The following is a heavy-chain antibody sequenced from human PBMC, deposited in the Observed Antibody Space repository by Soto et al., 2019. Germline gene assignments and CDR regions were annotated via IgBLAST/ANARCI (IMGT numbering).Heavy chain of an antibody. CDR2: INHSGST. CDR3: ARPAVLYDILTGPEGGWFDP. Sequence: TSETLSLTCAVYGGSFSGYYWSWIRQPPGKGLEWIGEINHSGSTNYNPSLKSRVTISVDTSKNQFSLKLSSVTAADTAVYYCARPAVLYDILTGPEGGWFDPWGQGTLVTVSS. V-gene: IGHV4-34*01. CDR1: GGSFSGYY. J-gene: IGHJ5*02. D-gene: IGHD3-9*01.